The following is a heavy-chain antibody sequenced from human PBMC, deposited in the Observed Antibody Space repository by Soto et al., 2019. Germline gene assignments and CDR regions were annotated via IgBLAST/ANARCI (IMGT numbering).Heavy chain of an antibody. CDR2: IYYNGNT. CDR3: ARHVSYYASGSYLIYFDY. Sequence: PSETLSLTCTVSGGSISNYYWTWIRQPPGKGLEWIGYIYYNGNTNYNPSLKTRVTISVDSSKNQFSLNLTSVTAADTAVYYCARHVSYYASGSYLIYFDYWGQGTLVTVSS. D-gene: IGHD3-10*01. CDR1: GGSISNYY. V-gene: IGHV4-59*08. J-gene: IGHJ4*02.